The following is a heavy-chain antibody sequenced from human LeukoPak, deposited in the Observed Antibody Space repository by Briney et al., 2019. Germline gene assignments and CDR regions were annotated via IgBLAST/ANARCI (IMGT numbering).Heavy chain of an antibody. CDR3: TTDITMVRGND. V-gene: IGHV3-15*01. CDR2: IKSKTDGGTT. Sequence: GGSLRLSCAASGFTVSSNYMSWVRQAPGKGLEWVGRIKSKTDGGTTDYAAPVKGRFTISRDDSKNTLYLQMNSLKTEDTAVYYCTTDITMVRGNDWGQGTLVTVSS. D-gene: IGHD3-10*01. J-gene: IGHJ4*02. CDR1: GFTVSSNY.